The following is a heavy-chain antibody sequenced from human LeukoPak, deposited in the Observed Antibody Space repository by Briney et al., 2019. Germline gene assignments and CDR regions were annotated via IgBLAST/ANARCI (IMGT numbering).Heavy chain of an antibody. J-gene: IGHJ4*02. CDR1: GGSFSGYY. Sequence: KPSETLSLTCAVYGGSFSGYYWSWIRQPPGKGLEWIGEINHSGSTNYNPSLKSRVTISVDTSKNQFSLKLSPVTAADTAVYYCASLNYGSGSPFDYWGQGTLVTVSS. V-gene: IGHV4-34*01. D-gene: IGHD3-10*01. CDR3: ASLNYGSGSPFDY. CDR2: INHSGST.